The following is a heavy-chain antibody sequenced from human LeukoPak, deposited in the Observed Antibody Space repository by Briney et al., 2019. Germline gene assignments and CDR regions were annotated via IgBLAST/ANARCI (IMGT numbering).Heavy chain of an antibody. Sequence: ASVKVSCKTSGYTFTGYYMHWVRQAPGQGLEWMGWINPNSGGTNYAQKFQGRVTMTRDTSISTAYMELSRLRSDDTAVYYCARHHEDDYYYYGMDVWGQGTTVTVSS. J-gene: IGHJ6*02. CDR1: GYTFTGYY. V-gene: IGHV1-2*02. D-gene: IGHD5-24*01. CDR2: INPNSGGT. CDR3: ARHHEDDYYYYGMDV.